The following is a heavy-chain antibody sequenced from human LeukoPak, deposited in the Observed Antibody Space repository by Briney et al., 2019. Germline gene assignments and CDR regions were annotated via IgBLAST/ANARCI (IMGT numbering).Heavy chain of an antibody. V-gene: IGHV3-30*04. CDR3: AKERLTGIAARYPDY. D-gene: IGHD6-6*01. CDR2: ISYDGSNK. J-gene: IGHJ4*02. CDR1: GFTFSSYA. Sequence: GGSLRLSCAASGFTFSSYAMHWVRQAPGKGLEWVAVISYDGSNKYYADSVKGRFTISRDNSKNTLYLQMNSLRAEDTAVYYCAKERLTGIAARYPDYWGQGTLVTVSS.